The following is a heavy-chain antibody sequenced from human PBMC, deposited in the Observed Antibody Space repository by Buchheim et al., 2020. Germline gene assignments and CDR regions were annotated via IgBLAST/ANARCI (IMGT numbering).Heavy chain of an antibody. D-gene: IGHD1-1*01. CDR3: ARTQLERRWGLKGGFGS. CDR2: IYYSGTT. J-gene: IGHJ5*01. V-gene: IGHV4-31*03. Sequence: VQLHESGPRLVKSSETLSLTCTVSDGPVSITGHFWSWIRQRPGQGLEWIGYIYYSGTTYYNPSLKSRVTLSIDTSKNQFSLTLNSVTVADTAVYYCARTQLERRWGLKGGFGSWGQGTL. CDR1: DGPVSITGHF.